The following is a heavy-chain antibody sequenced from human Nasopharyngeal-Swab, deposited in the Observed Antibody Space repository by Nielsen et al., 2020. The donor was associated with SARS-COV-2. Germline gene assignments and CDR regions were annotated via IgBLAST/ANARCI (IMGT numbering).Heavy chain of an antibody. J-gene: IGHJ2*01. V-gene: IGHV4-4*02. Sequence: SETLSLTCAVSGGSISSSNWWSWVRQPPGKGLEWIGEIYHSGSTNYNPSLKSRVTISVDKSKNQFSLKLSSVTAADTAVYYCARGRRDITGTTGGGWYFDLWGRGTLVTVSS. CDR2: IYHSGST. D-gene: IGHD1-7*01. CDR1: GGSISSSNW. CDR3: ARGRRDITGTTGGGWYFDL.